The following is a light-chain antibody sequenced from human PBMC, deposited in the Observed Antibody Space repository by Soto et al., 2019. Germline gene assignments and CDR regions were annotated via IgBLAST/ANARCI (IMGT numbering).Light chain of an antibody. CDR2: AAS. CDR3: QQSYSTPGT. V-gene: IGKV1-39*01. Sequence: DIQMTQSPSSLSASVGDRVTITCRASQSISNYLNWYQQKPGKAPKLLIYAASSLQSGVPSRFSGSGSGTDLTLTISSLQPEDFATYYCQQSYSTPGTFGQGTKVEIK. J-gene: IGKJ1*01. CDR1: QSISNY.